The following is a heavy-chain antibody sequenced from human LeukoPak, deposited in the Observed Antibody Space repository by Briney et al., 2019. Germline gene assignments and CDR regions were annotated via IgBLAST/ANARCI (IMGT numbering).Heavy chain of an antibody. V-gene: IGHV3-30*02. Sequence: GGSLRLSCAASGFTFSSYGMHWVRQAPGKGLEWVAFIRYDGSNKYYADSVKGRFIISRDNSKNTLDLQMNSLRPEDTAGYYCAKELSATPRAAVQTGDAFDVWGQGTMVTVSS. CDR1: GFTFSSYG. J-gene: IGHJ3*01. D-gene: IGHD7-27*01. CDR3: AKELSATPRAAVQTGDAFDV. CDR2: IRYDGSNK.